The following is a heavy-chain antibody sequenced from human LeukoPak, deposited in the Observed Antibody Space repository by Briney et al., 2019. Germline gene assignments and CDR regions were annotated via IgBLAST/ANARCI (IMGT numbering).Heavy chain of an antibody. J-gene: IGHJ4*02. CDR1: GGSISSSSYY. CDR3: ARDWGGPHTASDY. V-gene: IGHV4-39*07. Sequence: SETLSLTCTVSGGSISSSSYYWGWIRQPPGKGLEWIGSIYYSGSTYYNPSLKSRVTISVDTSKNQFSLKLSSVTAADTAVYYCARDWGGPHTASDYWGQGTLVTVSS. CDR2: IYYSGST. D-gene: IGHD2-21*01.